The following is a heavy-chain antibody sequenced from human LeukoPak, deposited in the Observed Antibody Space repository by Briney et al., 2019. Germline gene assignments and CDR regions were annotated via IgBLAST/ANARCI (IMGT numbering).Heavy chain of an antibody. Sequence: ASEKVSCKASGFTLTSSAVQGVRQARGQRLEWIGWIVVGSGNTNYAQKFQERVTITRDMSTSTAYMELSSVRSEDTGVYYCAAFGFDWLLGTYFFDYWGRGTLVSVSS. CDR1: GFTLTSSA. V-gene: IGHV1-58*01. CDR2: IVVGSGNT. CDR3: AAFGFDWLLGTYFFDY. D-gene: IGHD3-9*01. J-gene: IGHJ4*02.